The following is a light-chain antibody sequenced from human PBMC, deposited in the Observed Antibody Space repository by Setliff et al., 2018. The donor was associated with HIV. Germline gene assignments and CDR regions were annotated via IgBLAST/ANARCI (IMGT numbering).Light chain of an antibody. V-gene: IGLV2-14*01. CDR3: NSYTSTRTLV. Sequence: QSALTQPASVSGSPGQSITISCTGTSSDVGGYDYVSWYQQHPGKAPKLLIYGVNNRPSGVSNRFSGSKSGNTASLTISGLQAEDEAEYYCNSYTSTRTLVFGSGTKVTVL. J-gene: IGLJ1*01. CDR1: SSDVGGYDY. CDR2: GVN.